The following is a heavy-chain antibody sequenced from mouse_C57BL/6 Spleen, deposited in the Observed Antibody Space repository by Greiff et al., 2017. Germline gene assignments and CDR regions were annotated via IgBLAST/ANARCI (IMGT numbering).Heavy chain of an antibody. J-gene: IGHJ3*01. Sequence: QVQLQQPGAELAKPGASVKLSCKASGYTFTSYWMHWVKQRPGQGLEWIGYINPSSGYTKYNQKFKDKATLTADKSSSTAYMQLSSLTSEGSAVYDCAVWCGDDGDFSYAYWGQGTLVTVSA. D-gene: IGHD2-2*01. CDR3: AVWCGDDGDFSYAY. V-gene: IGHV1-7*01. CDR2: INPSSGYT. CDR1: GYTFTSYW.